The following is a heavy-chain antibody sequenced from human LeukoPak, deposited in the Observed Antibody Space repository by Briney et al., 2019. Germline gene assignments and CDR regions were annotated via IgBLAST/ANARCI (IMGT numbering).Heavy chain of an antibody. Sequence: SETLSLTCTVSGGSISSYYWSWIRQPPGKGLEWIGYIYYSGSTNYNPSLKSRVTISVDTSKNQFSLKLSSVTAADTAVYYWARESGDYYGSGSLYNWFDPWGQGTLVTVSS. CDR2: IYYSGST. V-gene: IGHV4-59*01. D-gene: IGHD3-10*01. J-gene: IGHJ5*02. CDR3: ARESGDYYGSGSLYNWFDP. CDR1: GGSISSYY.